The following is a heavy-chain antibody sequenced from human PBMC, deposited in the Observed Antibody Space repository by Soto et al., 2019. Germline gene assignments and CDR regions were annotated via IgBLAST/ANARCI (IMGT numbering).Heavy chain of an antibody. CDR1: GGSFSGYY. J-gene: IGHJ4*02. Sequence: SETLSLTCAVYGGSFSGYYWSWIRQPPGKGLEWIGEINHSGSTNYNPSLKSRVTISVDTSKNQFSLKLSSVTAADTAVYYCARRQWFGETLDYWGQGTLVTVSS. CDR2: INHSGST. CDR3: ARRQWFGETLDY. D-gene: IGHD3-10*01. V-gene: IGHV4-34*01.